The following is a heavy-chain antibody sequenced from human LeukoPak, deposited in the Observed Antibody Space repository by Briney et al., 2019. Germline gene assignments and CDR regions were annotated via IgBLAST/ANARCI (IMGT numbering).Heavy chain of an antibody. CDR3: ARRGTGRQFDS. CDR1: GFTFEDYA. CDR2: ISWNSGSI. J-gene: IGHJ4*02. V-gene: IGHV3-9*03. Sequence: GGSLRLSCEVSGFTFEDYAMHWVRQAPGKGLEWVSGISWNSGSIGYADSVKGRFTISRDNAKNSLYLQMNSLRAEDMALYYCARRGTGRQFDSWGQGTLVTVSS. D-gene: IGHD1-14*01.